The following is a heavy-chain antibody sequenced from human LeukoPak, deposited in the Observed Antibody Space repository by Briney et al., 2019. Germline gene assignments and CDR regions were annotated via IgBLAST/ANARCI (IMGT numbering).Heavy chain of an antibody. CDR2: INPNSGGT. J-gene: IGHJ4*02. Sequence: GASVKVSCKTSGYTFTGYYMHWVRQAPGQGLEWMGWINPNSGGTNYAQKFQGRVTMTRDTSISTVYMELSSLRSEDTAVYYCARGPLGWFGELLTDYWGQGTLVTVSS. V-gene: IGHV1-2*02. CDR1: GYTFTGYY. CDR3: ARGPLGWFGELLTDY. D-gene: IGHD3-10*01.